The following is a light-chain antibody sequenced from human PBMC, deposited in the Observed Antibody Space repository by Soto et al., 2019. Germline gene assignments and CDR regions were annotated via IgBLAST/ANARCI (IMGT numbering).Light chain of an antibody. J-gene: IGLJ2*01. Sequence: NFMLTQPHSVSESPGKTVTISCTRSSGSIASNYVQWYQQRPGSSPTTVIYEDNQRPSGVPDRFSGSIDSSSNSASLTISGLKTEGEADYYCQSYDSSHQVFGGGTQLTVL. V-gene: IGLV6-57*01. CDR3: QSYDSSHQV. CDR2: EDN. CDR1: SGSIASNY.